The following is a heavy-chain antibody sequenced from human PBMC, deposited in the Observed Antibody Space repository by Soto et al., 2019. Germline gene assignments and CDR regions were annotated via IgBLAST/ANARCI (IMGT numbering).Heavy chain of an antibody. CDR1: GFTLSGSD. CDR2: IRTKSNNFAT. CDR3: SRHQEGRSMVFYGMDV. J-gene: IGHJ6*02. Sequence: LRLSCAASGFTLSGSDIHWVRQASGKGLEWVGRIRTKSNNFATSYAESVRGRFTISRDDSDNTASLQMSSLKTEDTAIYYCSRHQEGRSMVFYGMDVWGQGTTVTVSS. V-gene: IGHV3-73*01. D-gene: IGHD3-10*01.